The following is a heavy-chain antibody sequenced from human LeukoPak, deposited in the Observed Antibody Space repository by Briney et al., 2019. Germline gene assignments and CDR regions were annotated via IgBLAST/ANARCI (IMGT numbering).Heavy chain of an antibody. Sequence: PGGSLRLSCTASGFAYSGSSMHWVRQAPGKGLEWVSGIQRDGSSPTYADSVKGRFTISRDNAKGSVYLQMNSLRAEDTAVYYCARSYCTPTSCFDSWGQGTLVTVSS. D-gene: IGHD2-2*01. CDR3: ARSYCTPTSCFDS. CDR1: GFAYSGSS. CDR2: IQRDGSSP. V-gene: IGHV3-74*01. J-gene: IGHJ4*02.